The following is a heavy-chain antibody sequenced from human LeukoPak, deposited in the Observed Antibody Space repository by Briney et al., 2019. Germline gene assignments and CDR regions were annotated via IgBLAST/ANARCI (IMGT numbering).Heavy chain of an antibody. CDR2: ISGSGGST. CDR3: ATTLRPGYCSSTSCPKDMDV. CDR1: GFTFSSYA. V-gene: IGHV3-23*01. Sequence: GGSLRLSCAASGFTFSSYAMSWVRQAPGKGLEWVSAISGSGGSTYYADSVKGRFTISRDNSKNTLYLQMNSLRAEDTAVYYCATTLRPGYCSSTSCPKDMDVWGKGTTVTVSS. J-gene: IGHJ6*03. D-gene: IGHD2-2*01.